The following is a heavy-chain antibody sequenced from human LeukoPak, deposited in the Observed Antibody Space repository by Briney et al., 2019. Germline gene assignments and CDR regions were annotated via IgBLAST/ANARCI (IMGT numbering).Heavy chain of an antibody. Sequence: ASVKVSCKASGYTFSSYGISWVRQAPGQGLEWMGWISAYNGNTNYAQKLQGRVTMTTDTSTSTAYMELSSLRSDDTAVYYCARDRIPTVTTSWGYGYWGQGTLVTVSS. CDR1: GYTFSSYG. CDR3: ARDRIPTVTTSWGYGY. J-gene: IGHJ4*02. D-gene: IGHD4-11*01. V-gene: IGHV1-18*01. CDR2: ISAYNGNT.